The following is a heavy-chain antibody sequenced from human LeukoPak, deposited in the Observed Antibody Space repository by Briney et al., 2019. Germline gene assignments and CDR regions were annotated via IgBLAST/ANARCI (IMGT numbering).Heavy chain of an antibody. J-gene: IGHJ6*03. V-gene: IGHV3-73*01. CDR3: ARRIAARSHYYYYYMDV. Sequence: PGGSLRLSCAASGFTFSGSAMHWVRQTSGKGLEWVGRIRSKANSYATAYAASLKGRFTISRDDSKNTAYLEMNSLESEDTAVYYCARRIAARSHYYYYYMDVWGKGTTVTVSS. CDR2: IRSKANSYAT. CDR1: GFTFSGSA. D-gene: IGHD6-6*01.